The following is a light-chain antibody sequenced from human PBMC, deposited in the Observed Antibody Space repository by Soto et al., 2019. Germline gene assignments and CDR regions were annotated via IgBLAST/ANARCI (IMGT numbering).Light chain of an antibody. V-gene: IGKV3-20*01. CDR1: QSVSSSY. CDR2: DAS. J-gene: IGKJ5*01. CDR3: QQYGSTPIT. Sequence: EIVLTQSPGTLSLSPGETATLSCTASQSVSSSYLAWYQQKPGQAPRLLIYDASTRSTGIPDSFSGSGSGTDFTLTISRLEPEDFAVYYCQQYGSTPITFGQGTRLEIK.